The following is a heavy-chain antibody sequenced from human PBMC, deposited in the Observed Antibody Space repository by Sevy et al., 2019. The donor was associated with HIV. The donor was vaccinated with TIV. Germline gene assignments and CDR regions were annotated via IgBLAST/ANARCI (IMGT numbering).Heavy chain of an antibody. CDR1: GGSISSSSYY. D-gene: IGHD3-22*01. CDR2: IYYSGST. V-gene: IGHV4-39*01. CDR3: ARHGSATMIVVVADDAFDI. Sequence: SETLSLTCTVSGGSISSSSYYWGWIRQPPGKGLEWSESIYYSGSTYYNPSLKSRVTMSVDTSKNQFSLKLSSVTAADTAVYYCARHGSATMIVVVADDAFDIWGQGTMVTVSS. J-gene: IGHJ3*02.